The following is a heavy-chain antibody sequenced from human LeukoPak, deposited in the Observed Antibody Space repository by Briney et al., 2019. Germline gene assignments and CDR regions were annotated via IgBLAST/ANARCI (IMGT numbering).Heavy chain of an antibody. V-gene: IGHV3-64D*06. CDR2: INNYGDST. CDR1: GFTFSSSV. J-gene: IGHJ4*02. D-gene: IGHD3-10*01. CDR3: VGGSESGSYSD. Sequence: GGSLRLTCSASGFTFSSSVMHWVRQAPGKGLEYVSAINNYGDSTSYADSVKGRFSISRDNSKNTLYLRMSSLRAEETAVYYCVGGSESGSYSDWGQGTLVTVSS.